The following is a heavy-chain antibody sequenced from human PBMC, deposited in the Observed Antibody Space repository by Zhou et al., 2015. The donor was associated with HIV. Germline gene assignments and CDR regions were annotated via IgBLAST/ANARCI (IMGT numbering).Heavy chain of an antibody. D-gene: IGHD3-22*01. CDR3: ARDLNTDSSGYYYESHLGNYYGMDV. Sequence: QVQLVQSGAEVKKPGSSVKVSCKASGGTFSSYAISWVRQAPGQGLEWMGGIIPIFGTANYAQKFQGRVTITADKSTSTAYMELSSLRSEDTAVYYCARDLNTDSSGYYYESHLGNYYGMDVWGQGTTVTVSS. CDR1: GGTFSSYA. J-gene: IGHJ6*02. CDR2: IIPIFGTA. V-gene: IGHV1-69*06.